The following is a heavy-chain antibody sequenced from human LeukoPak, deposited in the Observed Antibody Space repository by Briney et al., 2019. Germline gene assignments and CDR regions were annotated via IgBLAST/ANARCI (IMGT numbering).Heavy chain of an antibody. CDR1: GYTFTGYY. CDR3: AKTRDGYNMWWPPSPDAFDI. V-gene: IGHV1-2*02. J-gene: IGHJ3*02. D-gene: IGHD5-24*01. CDR2: INPKSGGT. Sequence: SVKVSCKASGYTFTGYYMYWVRQAPGQGLEWMGWINPKSGGTNYAQKFQGRVTMSRERSSSTAYMELRSLRSEDTALYYCAKTRDGYNMWWPPSPDAFDIWGQGTMVTVSS.